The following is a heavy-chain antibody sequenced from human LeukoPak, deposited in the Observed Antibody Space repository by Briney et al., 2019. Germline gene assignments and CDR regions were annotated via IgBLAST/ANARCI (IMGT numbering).Heavy chain of an antibody. CDR3: AREGDCSGGSCPYWYFDL. D-gene: IGHD2-15*01. J-gene: IGHJ2*01. CDR1: GYTFTYYG. CDR2: IIPIFGTA. V-gene: IGHV1-69*13. Sequence: GVSVKVSCKTSGYTFTYYGINWVRQAPGQGLEWMGGIIPIFGTANYAQKFQGRVTITADESTSTAYMELSSLRSEDTAVYYCAREGDCSGGSCPYWYFDLWGRGTLVTVSS.